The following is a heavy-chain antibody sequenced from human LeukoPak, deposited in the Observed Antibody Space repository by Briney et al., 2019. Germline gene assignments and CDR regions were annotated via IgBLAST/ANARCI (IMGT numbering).Heavy chain of an antibody. D-gene: IGHD2-2*01. CDR2: ISPAGDST. V-gene: IGHV3-23*01. CDR1: GFTFSDES. J-gene: IGHJ4*02. CDR3: ARRLVTAGITDFFDS. Sequence: PGGSLRLSCTASGFTFSDESMSWVRQAPGAWLEWVSAISPAGDSTTDADSVKGRFTISRDNSKSTLYLQMNGLTAEDTALYYCARRLVTAGITDFFDSWGQGTLVSVSS.